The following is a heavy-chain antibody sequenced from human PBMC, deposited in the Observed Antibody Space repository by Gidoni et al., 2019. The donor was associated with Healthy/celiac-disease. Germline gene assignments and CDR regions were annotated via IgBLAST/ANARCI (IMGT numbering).Heavy chain of an antibody. CDR1: GGSISSSSYY. CDR2: IYYSGST. V-gene: IGHV4-39*01. D-gene: IGHD6-19*01. CDR3: ARLKYSSGWYVSSSGPYNWFDP. J-gene: IGHJ5*02. Sequence: LPLPESGPGLVTPSETLSLTCTVSGGSISSSSYYWGWFRQPPGKRLEWIGSIYYSGSTYYNPSLKSRVTISVDTSKNQFSLKLSSVTAADTAVYYGARLKYSSGWYVSSSGPYNWFDPWGQGTLVTVSS.